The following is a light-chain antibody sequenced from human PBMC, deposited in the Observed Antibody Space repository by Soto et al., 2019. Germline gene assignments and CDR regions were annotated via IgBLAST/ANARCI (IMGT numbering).Light chain of an antibody. CDR2: DAS. CDR3: QQYYRSCT. J-gene: IGKJ2*02. CDR1: QSVNDW. Sequence: DIQLTQSPSTLSASVGDRVTITCRASQSVNDWLAWYQQKPGKAPKLLIYDASSLQSGVTSRFSGSGSGTEFSLTISSLQPDDFATYYCQQYYRSCTFGQGTKVEIK. V-gene: IGKV1-5*01.